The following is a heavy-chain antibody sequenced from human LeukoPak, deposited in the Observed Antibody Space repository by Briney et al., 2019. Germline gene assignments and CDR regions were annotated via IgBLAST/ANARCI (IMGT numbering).Heavy chain of an antibody. V-gene: IGHV4-38-2*01. D-gene: IGHD2-15*01. CDR3: ARLIPGRSGPIDY. J-gene: IGHJ4*02. Sequence: ASETLSLTCVVSGYSIGVSYYWAWIRQPPGKGLEWIGSVFHSESPLYNPSLKSRLTILVDTSKNQFSLKLSSVAAADTAVYYCARLIPGRSGPIDYWGQGTLVTVSS. CDR1: GYSIGVSYY. CDR2: VFHSESP.